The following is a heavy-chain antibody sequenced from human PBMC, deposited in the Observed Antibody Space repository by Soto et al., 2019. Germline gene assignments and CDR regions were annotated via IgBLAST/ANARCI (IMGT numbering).Heavy chain of an antibody. CDR3: VKTPLWFGDRTSYYYYGMDV. CDR2: ISSNGGST. V-gene: IGHV3-64D*08. D-gene: IGHD3-10*01. J-gene: IGHJ6*02. Sequence: GGSLRLSCSASGFTFSSYAMHWVRQAPGKGLEYVSAISSNGGSTYYADSVKGRFTISRDNSKNTLYLQMSSLRAEDTAVYYCVKTPLWFGDRTSYYYYGMDVWGQGTTVTVSS. CDR1: GFTFSSYA.